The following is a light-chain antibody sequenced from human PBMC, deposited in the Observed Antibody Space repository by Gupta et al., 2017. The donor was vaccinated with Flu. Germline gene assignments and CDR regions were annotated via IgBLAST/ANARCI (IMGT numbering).Light chain of an antibody. V-gene: IGKV4-1*01. CDR3: QQYYSTPYT. CDR1: QNLLYSTDKKNY. CDR2: WAS. J-gene: IGKJ2*01. Sequence: VMKQSPDSLAVSLGERATTNCKSSQNLLYSTDKKNYLAWYQHKPGQPPKVVISWASTRESGVPDRFSGSGSGTDFTLTISNLQAEDVAVYYCQQYYSTPYTFGQGTKLEI.